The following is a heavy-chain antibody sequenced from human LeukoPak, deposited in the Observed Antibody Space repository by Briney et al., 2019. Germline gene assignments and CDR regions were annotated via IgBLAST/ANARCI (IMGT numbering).Heavy chain of an antibody. J-gene: IGHJ3*02. CDR1: GYNFTSYW. D-gene: IGHD3-3*01. Sequence: GESLKISCQDSGYNFTSYWIGWVRQMPGKGLEWMGIIYPGDSDTRYSPSFQGQVTISADKSISTAYLQWSSLKASDTAMYYCASGALYYDFWSGLDDAFDIWGQGTMVTVSS. CDR2: IYPGDSDT. V-gene: IGHV5-51*01. CDR3: ASGALYYDFWSGLDDAFDI.